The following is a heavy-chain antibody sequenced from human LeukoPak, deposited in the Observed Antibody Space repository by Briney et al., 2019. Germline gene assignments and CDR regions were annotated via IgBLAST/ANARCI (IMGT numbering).Heavy chain of an antibody. Sequence: ASVKVSCKASGYTFTSYFMHWVRQAPGQGLEWLGMINPSGSTTTYAQKFQGRVTMTRDTSTSTVYMELSSLRSEDTAVYYCARETSDSWGRNPGHRLL. CDR2: INPSGSTT. CDR3: ARETSDS. CDR1: GYTFTSYF. D-gene: IGHD1-1*01. J-gene: IGHJ5*01. V-gene: IGHV1-46*01.